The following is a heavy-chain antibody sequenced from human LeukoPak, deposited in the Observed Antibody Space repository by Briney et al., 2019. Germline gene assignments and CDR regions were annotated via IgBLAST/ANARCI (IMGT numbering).Heavy chain of an antibody. V-gene: IGHV4-59*01. CDR1: SGSINNYY. CDR3: ARTNQISETAFDI. D-gene: IGHD1-14*01. Sequence: PSETLSLTCTVSSGSINNYYWSWIRQTPGKGLEWIGYILSSGSTNYNPSVKSRVTISVDTSKNQFSLKLSSVTAADTAVYYCARTNQISETAFDIWGQGTVVIVTS. J-gene: IGHJ3*02. CDR2: ILSSGST.